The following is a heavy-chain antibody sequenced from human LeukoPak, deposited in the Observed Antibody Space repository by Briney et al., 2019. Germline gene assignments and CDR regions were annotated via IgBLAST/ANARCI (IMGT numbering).Heavy chain of an antibody. D-gene: IGHD3-10*01. CDR3: ASYGSGTSRFDY. J-gene: IGHJ4*02. V-gene: IGHV4-34*01. Sequence: SETLSLTCAVYGGSFSGYYWSWIRQPPGKGLEWIGEINHSGSTNYNPSLKSRVTISVDASKNQFSLKLSSVTAADTAVYYCASYGSGTSRFDYWGQGTLVTVSS. CDR1: GGSFSGYY. CDR2: INHSGST.